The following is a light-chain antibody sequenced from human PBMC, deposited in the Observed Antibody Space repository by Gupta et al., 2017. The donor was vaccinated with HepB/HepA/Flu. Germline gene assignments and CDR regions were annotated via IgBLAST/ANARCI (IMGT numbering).Light chain of an antibody. CDR3: QQRSNWPLIT. CDR2: DAS. Sequence: EIVLTQSPATLSFSPGERATLSCRASQSVSSYLAWYQQKPGQAPRLLIYDASNRATGIPARFRGSGSGTDFTLTISSLEPEDFAVYYCQQRSNWPLITFGQGTRLEIK. J-gene: IGKJ5*01. CDR1: QSVSSY. V-gene: IGKV3-11*01.